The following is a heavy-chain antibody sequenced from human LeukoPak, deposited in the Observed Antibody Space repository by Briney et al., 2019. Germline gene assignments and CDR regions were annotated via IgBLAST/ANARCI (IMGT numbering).Heavy chain of an antibody. CDR2: ISYDGSNK. Sequence: GGSLRLSCAASGFTFSSYGMHWVRQAPGKGLEWVAVISYDGSNKYYADSVKGRFTISRDNSKNTLYLQMNSLRAEDTAAYYCAKAIPATMAKLYYYYYYGMDVWGQGTTVTVSS. CDR3: AKAIPATMAKLYYYYYYGMDV. D-gene: IGHD4/OR15-4a*01. V-gene: IGHV3-30*18. CDR1: GFTFSSYG. J-gene: IGHJ6*02.